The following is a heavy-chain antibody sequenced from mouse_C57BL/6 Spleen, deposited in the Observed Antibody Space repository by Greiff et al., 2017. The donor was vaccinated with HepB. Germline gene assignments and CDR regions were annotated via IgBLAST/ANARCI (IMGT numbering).Heavy chain of an antibody. D-gene: IGHD2-3*01. CDR2: IYPGSGST. V-gene: IGHV1-55*01. CDR3: ARAGFYDYDDMDY. Sequence: VQLQQSGAELVKPGASVKMSCKASGYTFTSYWITWVKQRPGQGLEWIGDIYPGSGSTNYNEKFKSKATLTVDTSSSTAYMQLSSLTSEDSAVYYCARAGFYDYDDMDYWGQGTSVTVSS. J-gene: IGHJ4*01. CDR1: GYTFTSYW.